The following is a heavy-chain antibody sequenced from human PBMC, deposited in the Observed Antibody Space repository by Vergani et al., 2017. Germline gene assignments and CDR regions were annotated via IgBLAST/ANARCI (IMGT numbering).Heavy chain of an antibody. CDR2: IVVGSGNT. Sequence: QMQLVQSGPEVKKPGTSVKVSCKASGFTFTSSAMQWVRQARGQRLEWIGWIVVGSGNTNYAQKFQERVTITRDMSTSTAYMELSSLRSEDTAVYYCAADPAVXGITGTTGDYYYYYMDVWGKGTTVTVSS. CDR1: GFTFTSSA. V-gene: IGHV1-58*02. CDR3: AADPAVXGITGTTGDYYYYYMDV. J-gene: IGHJ6*03. D-gene: IGHD1-7*01.